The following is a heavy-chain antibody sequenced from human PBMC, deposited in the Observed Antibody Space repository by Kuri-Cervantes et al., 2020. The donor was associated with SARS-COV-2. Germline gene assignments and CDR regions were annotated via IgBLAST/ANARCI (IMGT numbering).Heavy chain of an antibody. CDR3: ARGWSGYSLDPPHFDY. CDR2: INPNSGGT. D-gene: IGHD3-3*01. CDR1: GYTFTGYY. Sequence: ASVKVSCKASGYTFTGYYMHWVRQAPGQGLEWMGWINPNSGGTNYAQKFQGRVTMTRDTSISTAYMELSRLRSDDTAACYCARGWSGYSLDPPHFDYWGQGTLVTVSS. J-gene: IGHJ4*02. V-gene: IGHV1-2*02.